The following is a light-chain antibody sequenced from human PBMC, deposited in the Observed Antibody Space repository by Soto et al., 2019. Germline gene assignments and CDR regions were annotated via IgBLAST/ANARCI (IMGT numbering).Light chain of an antibody. V-gene: IGLV2-14*01. CDR2: EVN. CDR3: SSYTSSNTLV. J-gene: IGLJ2*01. Sequence: QSALTQPASVSGSPGQSITISCTGTSSDVGGYNYVSWYQQYPGKVPKLIIYEVNNRPSGVSIRFSGSKSDNTASLTISGLQADDEADYYCSSYTSSNTLVFGEGTKLTVL. CDR1: SSDVGGYNY.